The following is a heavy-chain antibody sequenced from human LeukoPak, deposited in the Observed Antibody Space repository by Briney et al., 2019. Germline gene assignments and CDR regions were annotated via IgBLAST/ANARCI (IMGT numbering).Heavy chain of an antibody. V-gene: IGHV4-61*02. Sequence: SQTLSLTCTVSGGSISSGSYYWSWIRQPAGKGLGWIGRIYTSGSTNYNPSLKSRVTISVDTSKNQFSLKLSSVTAADTAVYYCARGSGKDHKYYFDYWGQGTLVTVSS. J-gene: IGHJ4*02. CDR3: ARGSGKDHKYYFDY. CDR1: GGSISSGSYY. CDR2: IYTSGST. D-gene: IGHD2-15*01.